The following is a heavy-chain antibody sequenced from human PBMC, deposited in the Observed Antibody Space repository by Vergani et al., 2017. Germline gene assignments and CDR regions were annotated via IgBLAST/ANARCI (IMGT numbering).Heavy chain of an antibody. Sequence: QVQLVQSGAEVKKPGASVKVSCKASGGTFSSYAISWVRQAPGQGLEWMGIINPSGGSTSYAQKFQGRVTMTRDTSISTAYMELSRLRSDDTAVYYCARSFIVATKYSDYWGQGTLVTVSS. V-gene: IGHV1-46*01. CDR1: GGTFSSYA. D-gene: IGHD5-12*01. CDR3: ARSFIVATKYSDY. J-gene: IGHJ4*02. CDR2: INPSGGST.